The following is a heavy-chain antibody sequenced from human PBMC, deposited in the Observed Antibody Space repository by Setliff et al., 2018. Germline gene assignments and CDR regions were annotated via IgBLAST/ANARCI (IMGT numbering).Heavy chain of an antibody. J-gene: IGHJ4*02. Sequence: SETLSLTCAVYGDSFSDYYWSWIRQPPGKGLEWIEEINHRGSTNYSPSLRSRFTIAREHAQNSLYLQMDSLRAEDTAVYYCAAKWCTTIDCRLPIYDFWGQGTQVTVSS. V-gene: IGHV4-34*01. CDR3: AAKWCTTIDCRLPIYDF. CDR2: INHRGST. D-gene: IGHD2-8*01. CDR1: GDSFSDYY.